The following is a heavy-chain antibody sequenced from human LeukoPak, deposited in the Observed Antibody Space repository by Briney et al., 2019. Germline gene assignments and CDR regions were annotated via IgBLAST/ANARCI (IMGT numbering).Heavy chain of an antibody. CDR1: GFTFRSYA. J-gene: IGHJ4*02. V-gene: IGHV3-23*01. D-gene: IGHD2-2*01. Sequence: GGSLRLSCAASGFTFRSYAMSWVRQAPGKGLEWFSAITGSGDDTYHADSVKGRLAISRDNSKNTLFLQMNSLRDEDTAVYYCVKGSSSSRPYYFDSWGPGILVTVSS. CDR2: ITGSGDDT. CDR3: VKGSSSSRPYYFDS.